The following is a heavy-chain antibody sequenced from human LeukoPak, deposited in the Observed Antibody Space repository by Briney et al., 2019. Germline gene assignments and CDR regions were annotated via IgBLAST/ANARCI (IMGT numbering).Heavy chain of an antibody. CDR3: ARRGRRFGANPG. J-gene: IGHJ4*02. V-gene: IGHV4-39*01. Sequence: SETLSLTCTVSGGSITSSSYYWGWIRQPPGKGLEWIGSIYYSGSTYYNPSLKSRVTISVDTSKNQFSLKLSSVTAADTAVYYCARRGRRFGANPGWGQGTLVTVSS. CDR2: IYYSGST. D-gene: IGHD3-3*01. CDR1: GGSITSSSYY.